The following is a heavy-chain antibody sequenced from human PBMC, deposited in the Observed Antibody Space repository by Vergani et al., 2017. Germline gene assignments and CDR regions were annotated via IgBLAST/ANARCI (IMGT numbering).Heavy chain of an antibody. CDR2: ISYDGSRK. J-gene: IGHJ4*02. D-gene: IGHD1-20*01. CDR3: AKELASITGTSNDSRHLDY. V-gene: IGHV3-30*18. CDR1: GFIFKTYG. Sequence: QVQLVESRGGVVQSGRSLRLSCAASGFIFKTYGMHWVRQAPGKGLEWVALISYDGSRKFYSDSVEGRFTISRDNPKNTVYLQMNSLRPDDTAVYYCAKELASITGTSNDSRHLDYWGQGTLVTVSS.